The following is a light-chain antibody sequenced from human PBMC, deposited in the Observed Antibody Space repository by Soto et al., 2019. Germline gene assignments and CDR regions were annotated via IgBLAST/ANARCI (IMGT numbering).Light chain of an antibody. V-gene: IGKV3D-15*01. CDR3: QQYNSWPIT. Sequence: EIVVTQSPATLSVSPGERATLSCRASQSVNTNFAWYVQKPGQAPRRVIYGASTWGTGVPPRFTGSGSGTEFTLTISGLHSEDFAVYYCQQYNSWPITFGQGTRLEIK. CDR2: GAS. CDR1: QSVNTN. J-gene: IGKJ5*01.